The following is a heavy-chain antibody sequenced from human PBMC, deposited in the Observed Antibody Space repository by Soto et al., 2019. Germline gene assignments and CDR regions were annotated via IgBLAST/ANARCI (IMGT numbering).Heavy chain of an antibody. D-gene: IGHD2-2*01. V-gene: IGHV4-59*11. CDR3: ARGLSYGMGV. CDR2: IYFSGSS. CDR1: GASINSHY. Sequence: QVQLQESGPGLVKPSETLSLTCTVSGASINSHYWTWIRPPPGKGLECIGSIYFSGSSTYNPSLKGGDSRSVDRAKSQFSLNLTSVTDADTVMYYGARGLSYGMGVWDQGTRVSVSS. J-gene: IGHJ6*02.